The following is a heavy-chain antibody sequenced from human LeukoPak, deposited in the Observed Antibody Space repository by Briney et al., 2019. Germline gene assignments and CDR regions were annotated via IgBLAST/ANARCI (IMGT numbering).Heavy chain of an antibody. D-gene: IGHD2-2*01. V-gene: IGHV3-49*04. CDR3: TRVEVPAASWEGWFNP. J-gene: IGHJ5*02. CDR2: IRSKTYGGTT. CDR1: GFTFGDYA. Sequence: QPGRSLRLSCTAPGFTFGDYAMSWVRQAPGKGLEWVGFIRSKTYGGTTEYAASVKGRFTISRDDSKNIAYLQMNRLKTEDTAVYYCTRVEVPAASWEGWFNPWGQGTLVTVSS.